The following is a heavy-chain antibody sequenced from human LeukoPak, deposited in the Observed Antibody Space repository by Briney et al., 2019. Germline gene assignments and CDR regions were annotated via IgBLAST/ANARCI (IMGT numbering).Heavy chain of an antibody. CDR1: GFTFSSNY. D-gene: IGHD3-3*01. CDR3: ARQTTYDFWSGYYPPALYYYYGMDV. Sequence: GGSLRLSCAASGFTFSSNYMSWVRQAPGKGLEWVSVIYSGGSTYYADSVKGRFTISRDISKNTLYLQMNSLRAEDTAVYYCARQTTYDFWSGYYPPALYYYYGMDVWGQGTTVTVSS. CDR2: IYSGGST. V-gene: IGHV3-53*01. J-gene: IGHJ6*02.